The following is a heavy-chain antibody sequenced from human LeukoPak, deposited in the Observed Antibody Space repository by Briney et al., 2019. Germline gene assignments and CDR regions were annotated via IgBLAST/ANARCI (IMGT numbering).Heavy chain of an antibody. CDR3: ARLAMIGKEADY. V-gene: IGHV1-46*01. D-gene: IGHD3-22*01. Sequence: ASVKVSCKASGGTFSSYAISWVRQAPGQGLEWMGIINPSGGSTSYAQKFQGRVTMARDTSTSTVYMELSSLRSEDTAVYYCARLAMIGKEADYWGQGTLVTVSS. CDR1: GGTFSSYA. J-gene: IGHJ4*02. CDR2: INPSGGST.